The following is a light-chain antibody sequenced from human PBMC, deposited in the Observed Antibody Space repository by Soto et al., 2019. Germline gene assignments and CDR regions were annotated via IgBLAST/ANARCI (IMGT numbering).Light chain of an antibody. CDR2: DTS. CDR3: QHDGTSEII. CDR1: QSLKNSY. V-gene: IGKV3-20*01. J-gene: IGKJ5*01. Sequence: EFVLTQSPGTLSLSPGERATLSCRASQSLKNSYIDWYQQRPGQAPRLLIYDTSSMASGIPDRFRGSGSGTDFTLTISRLETEDCAVFYGQHDGTSEIIFGQGTLLEMK.